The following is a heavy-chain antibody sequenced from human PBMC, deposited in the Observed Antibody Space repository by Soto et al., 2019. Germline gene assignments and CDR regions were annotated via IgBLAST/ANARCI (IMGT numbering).Heavy chain of an antibody. V-gene: IGHV1-46*01. CDR1: GYTFTSYY. Sequence: GASVKVSCKASGYTFTSYYMHWVRQAPGQGLEWMGIINPSGGSTSYAQKFQGRVTMTRDTSTSTVYMELSSLRSEDTAVYYRARDARTMVRGVIPPHGMDVWGQGTTVTVSS. D-gene: IGHD3-10*01. J-gene: IGHJ6*02. CDR2: INPSGGST. CDR3: ARDARTMVRGVIPPHGMDV.